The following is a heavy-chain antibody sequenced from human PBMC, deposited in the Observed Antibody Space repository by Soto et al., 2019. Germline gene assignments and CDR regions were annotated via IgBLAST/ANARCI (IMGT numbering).Heavy chain of an antibody. CDR2: MNPNSGNT. CDR1: GYTFTSYD. D-gene: IGHD3-3*01. CDR3: ARWKIYDFWSGLLYYYYYMDV. Sequence: GASVKVSCKASGYTFTSYDINWARQATGQGLEWMGWMNPNSGNTGYAQKFQGRVTMTRNTSISTAYMGLSSLRSEDTAVYYCARWKIYDFWSGLLYYYYYMDVWGKGTTVTVSS. V-gene: IGHV1-8*01. J-gene: IGHJ6*03.